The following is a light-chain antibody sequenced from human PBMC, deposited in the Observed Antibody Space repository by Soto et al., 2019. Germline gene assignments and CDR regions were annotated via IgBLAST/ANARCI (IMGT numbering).Light chain of an antibody. CDR3: YSTDSSGRV. V-gene: IGLV3-10*01. Sequence: SYELPQPPSVSVSPGQTARITCSVDALPKKYTYWYQQKSGQAPVLVIYEDSKRPSGIPERFPGSSSGTMATLTISGAQVEDEADYYCYSTDSSGRVFGGGTKLTVL. CDR2: EDS. J-gene: IGLJ2*01. CDR1: ALPKKY.